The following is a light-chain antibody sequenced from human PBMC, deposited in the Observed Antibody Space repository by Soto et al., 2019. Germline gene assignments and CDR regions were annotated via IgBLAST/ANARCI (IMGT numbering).Light chain of an antibody. V-gene: IGKV3-20*01. CDR2: GAS. Sequence: EIVLTQSPGTLSLSPGERATLSCRASQSVSSSYLAWYQQKPGQAPRLLIYGASSRATGIPDRFSGSGSGTDFTLTISRLEPEDFAVYYCQQYGSSPVPGTFGQGTKLEIK. CDR1: QSVSSSY. J-gene: IGKJ2*02. CDR3: QQYGSSPVPGT.